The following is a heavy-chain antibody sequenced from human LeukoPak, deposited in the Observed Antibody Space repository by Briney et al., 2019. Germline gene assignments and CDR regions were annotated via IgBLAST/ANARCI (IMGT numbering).Heavy chain of an antibody. CDR2: ISSSGSTI. CDR1: AFTFSSYD. Sequence: GGSLRLSCAASAFTFSSYDMTWVRQAPGKGLEWISYISSSGSTIYYADSVKGRFTISRDNAKNSLYLQMNSLRAEDTAIYYCARANWNYGYYYYYGLDVWGQGTTVTVSS. V-gene: IGHV3-48*03. J-gene: IGHJ6*02. CDR3: ARANWNYGYYYYYGLDV. D-gene: IGHD1-7*01.